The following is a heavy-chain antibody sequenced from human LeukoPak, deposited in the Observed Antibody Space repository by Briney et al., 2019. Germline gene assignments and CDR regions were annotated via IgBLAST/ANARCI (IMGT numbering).Heavy chain of an antibody. J-gene: IGHJ4*02. CDR2: INPSGGST. CDR1: GYTFTRYY. V-gene: IGHV1-46*01. D-gene: IGHD4-23*01. CDR3: ARVNYGGTTFDY. Sequence: ASVKVSCKASGYTFTRYYMHWVRQAPGQGLEWMGIINPSGGSTSYAQKFQGRVTMTRDTSTSTVYMELSSLRSEDTAVYYCARVNYGGTTFDYWGQGTLVTVSS.